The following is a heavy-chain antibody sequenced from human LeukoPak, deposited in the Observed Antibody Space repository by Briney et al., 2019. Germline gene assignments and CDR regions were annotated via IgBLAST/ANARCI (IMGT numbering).Heavy chain of an antibody. CDR1: GFTFSTFE. J-gene: IGHJ4*02. V-gene: IGHV3-48*03. Sequence: PGGSLRLSCAASGFTFSTFEMTWVRQAPGKGLEWISYISSSGSTTYYTDSVRGRFTISRDDAKNSLYLQMNSLRAEDTAVYYCARVTNLNTWFDYWGQGTLVTVSS. CDR3: ARVTNLNTWFDY. CDR2: ISSSGSTT.